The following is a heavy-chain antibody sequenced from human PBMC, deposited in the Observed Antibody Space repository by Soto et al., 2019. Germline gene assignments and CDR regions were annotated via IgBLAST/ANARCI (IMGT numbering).Heavy chain of an antibody. CDR3: TKQESDWNDHFDY. Sequence: PSETLSLTCTVSGGSISSYYWSWIRQPPGKGLEWIGYIYHSGSTYYNPSLKSRFTISRDNSKNAVYLQMNSLRAEDTAVYYCTKQESDWNDHFDYWGQGTLVTVSS. V-gene: IGHV4-59*04. CDR1: GGSISSYY. CDR2: IYHSGST. J-gene: IGHJ4*02. D-gene: IGHD1-1*01.